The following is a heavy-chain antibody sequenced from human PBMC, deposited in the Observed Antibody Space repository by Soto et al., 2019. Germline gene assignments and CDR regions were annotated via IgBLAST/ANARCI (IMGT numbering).Heavy chain of an antibody. CDR1: GFTFSSYG. D-gene: IGHD2-2*03. J-gene: IGHJ5*02. CDR3: ARELDIVLVPAAGGWFDP. Sequence: QVQLVESGGGVVQPGRSLRLSCAASGFTFSSYGMHWVRQAPGKGLEWVAVIWYDGSNKYYADSVKGRFTISRDNSKNTLYLRMNSLRAEDTAVYYCARELDIVLVPAAGGWFDPWGQGTLVTVSS. CDR2: IWYDGSNK. V-gene: IGHV3-33*01.